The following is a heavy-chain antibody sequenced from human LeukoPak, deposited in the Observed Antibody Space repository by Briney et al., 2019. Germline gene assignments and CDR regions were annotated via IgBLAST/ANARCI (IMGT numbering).Heavy chain of an antibody. CDR3: ARGPGSSGGAYVGDY. D-gene: IGHD3-22*01. V-gene: IGHV3-74*01. CDR1: GFTFSDRW. CDR2: IDGGGSST. Sequence: GGSLRLSCVASGFTFSDRWMHWVRQVPGKGLVWVSRIDGGGSSTSYADSVKGRFFISRDNGKSTLYLQMNSLRAEDTAMYYCARGPGSSGGAYVGDYWGHGILVTVSS. J-gene: IGHJ4*01.